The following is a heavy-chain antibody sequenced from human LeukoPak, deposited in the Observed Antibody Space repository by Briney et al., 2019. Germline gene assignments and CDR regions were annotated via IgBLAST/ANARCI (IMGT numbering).Heavy chain of an antibody. CDR3: ARDSRLPPLGFDY. CDR2: ITTYKGHT. CDR1: GYTFTSYG. J-gene: IGHJ4*02. V-gene: IGHV1-18*01. D-gene: IGHD5-18*01. Sequence: ASVKVSCKASGYTFTSYGISWVRQAPGQGLEWMGWITTYKGHTNYAQKLQGRVTMTTDTSTSTAYMELRNLRSDDTAVYYCARDSRLPPLGFDYWGQGTLVTVSS.